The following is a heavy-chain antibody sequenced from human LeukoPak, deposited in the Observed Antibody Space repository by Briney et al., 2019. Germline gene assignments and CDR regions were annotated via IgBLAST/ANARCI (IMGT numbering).Heavy chain of an antibody. J-gene: IGHJ5*02. Sequence: SQTLSLTCTVSGGSISSGSYYWRWIWQPAGKGLEWIGRIYTSGSTNYNPSLKSRVTISVDTSKNQFSLKLSSVTAADTAVYYCARAIVVTNWFDPWGQGTLVTVSS. CDR3: ARAIVVTNWFDP. CDR2: IYTSGST. V-gene: IGHV4-61*02. D-gene: IGHD5-12*01. CDR1: GGSISSGSYY.